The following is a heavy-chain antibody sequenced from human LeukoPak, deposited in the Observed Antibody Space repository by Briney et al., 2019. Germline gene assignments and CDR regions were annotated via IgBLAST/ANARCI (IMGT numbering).Heavy chain of an antibody. CDR1: GYTFTSYA. CDR3: AGDRNVVRGVILSNWFDP. Sequence: ASVTVSCKASGYTFTSYAMHWVRQAPGQRLEWMGWINAGNGNTKYSQKFQGRVTITRDTSASTAYMELSSLRSEDTAVYYCAGDRNVVRGVILSNWFDPWGQGTLVTVSS. D-gene: IGHD3-10*01. J-gene: IGHJ5*02. V-gene: IGHV1-3*01. CDR2: INAGNGNT.